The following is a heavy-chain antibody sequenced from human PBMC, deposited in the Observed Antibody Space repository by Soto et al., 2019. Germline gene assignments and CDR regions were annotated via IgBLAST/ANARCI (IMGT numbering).Heavy chain of an antibody. Sequence: QVQLQESGPGLVKPSQTLSLTCTVSGGSISSGGYYWSWIRQHPGKGLEWIGYIYYSGSTYYNPSLKSRVTISVDTSKNQFSLKLSSVTAADTAVYYCARSYVSGSYYSHPIDYWGQGTLVTVSS. CDR3: ARSYVSGSYYSHPIDY. V-gene: IGHV4-31*03. J-gene: IGHJ4*02. D-gene: IGHD3-10*01. CDR1: GGSISSGGYY. CDR2: IYYSGST.